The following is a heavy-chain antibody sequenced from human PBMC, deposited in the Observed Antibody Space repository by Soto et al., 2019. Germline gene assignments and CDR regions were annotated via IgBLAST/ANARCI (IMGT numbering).Heavy chain of an antibody. CDR2: ISSSSSII. J-gene: IGHJ4*02. CDR3: ARDQYYYDSSGYSPFDY. CDR1: GFTFSNYN. Sequence: GGSLRLSCAVSGFTFSNYNMNWVRQAPGKGLEWVSYISSSSSIIYYADSVKGRFTISRDKAKNSLYLQMNSLRDEDTAVYYRARDQYYYDSSGYSPFDYWDQGTLVTVSS. D-gene: IGHD3-22*01. V-gene: IGHV3-48*02.